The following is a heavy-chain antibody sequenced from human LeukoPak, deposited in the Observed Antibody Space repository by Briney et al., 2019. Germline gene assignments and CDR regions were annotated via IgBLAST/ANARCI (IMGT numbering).Heavy chain of an antibody. V-gene: IGHV1-2*06. CDR2: INPNGGGT. J-gene: IGHJ4*02. Sequence: ASVKVSCKASGYTFTGYYMHWVRQAPGQGLEWMGRINPNGGGTNYAQKFQGRVTMTRDTSISTAYMELSRLRSDDTAVYYCARGKGYYYDSSGYYWAYWGQGTLVTVSS. D-gene: IGHD3-22*01. CDR3: ARGKGYYYDSSGYYWAY. CDR1: GYTFTGYY.